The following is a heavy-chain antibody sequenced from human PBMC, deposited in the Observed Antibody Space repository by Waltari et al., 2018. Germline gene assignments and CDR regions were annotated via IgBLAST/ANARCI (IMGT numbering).Heavy chain of an antibody. CDR2: IYSGGST. J-gene: IGHJ4*02. V-gene: IGHV3-23*03. CDR3: AKDAYDFWSGWGLFDY. CDR1: GFPFSSYA. D-gene: IGHD3-3*01. Sequence: EVQLLESGGGLVQPGGSLRLSCAASGFPFSSYALSWVRRAPGKGLEWVSVIYSGGSTYYADSVKGRFTISRDNSKNTLYLQMNSLRAEDTAVYYCAKDAYDFWSGWGLFDYWGQGTLVTVSS.